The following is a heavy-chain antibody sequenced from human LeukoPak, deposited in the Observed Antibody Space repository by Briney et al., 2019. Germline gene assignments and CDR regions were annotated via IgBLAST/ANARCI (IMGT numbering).Heavy chain of an antibody. CDR1: GFTFSSYG. CDR3: AKGDEIYCSSTSCYFSPDY. V-gene: IGHV3-30*18. D-gene: IGHD2-2*01. Sequence: GGSLRLSCAAYGFTFSSYGMHWVRQAPGKGLEWVAVISYDGSNKYYADSVKGRFTISRDNSKNTLYLQMNSLRAEDTAVYYCAKGDEIYCSSTSCYFSPDYWGQGTLVTVSS. J-gene: IGHJ4*02. CDR2: ISYDGSNK.